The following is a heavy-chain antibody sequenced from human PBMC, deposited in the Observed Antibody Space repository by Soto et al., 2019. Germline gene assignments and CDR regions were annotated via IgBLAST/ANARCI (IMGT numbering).Heavy chain of an antibody. J-gene: IGHJ4*02. CDR3: ARVPRIAAAGPHDY. D-gene: IGHD6-13*01. CDR1: GGTFSSYA. V-gene: IGHV1-69*13. Sequence: SVKVSCKASGGTFSSYAISWVRQAPGQGLEWMGGIITIFGTANYAQKFQGRVTITADESTSTAYMELSSLRSEDTAVYYCARVPRIAAAGPHDYWGQGTLVTVSS. CDR2: IITIFGTA.